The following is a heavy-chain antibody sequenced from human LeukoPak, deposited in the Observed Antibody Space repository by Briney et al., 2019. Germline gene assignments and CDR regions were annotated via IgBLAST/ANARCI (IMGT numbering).Heavy chain of an antibody. CDR1: GYTFFSYG. CDR3: ARDNPTLFDY. CDR2: ISAYSGNT. J-gene: IGHJ4*02. V-gene: IGHV1-18*01. Sequence: ASVKVSCKASGYTFFSYGMSWVRQAPGQGLEWMGWISAYSGNTDYARKSQGRVTLTTDTSTSTAYMELRSLRSDDTAVYYCARDNPTLFDYWGQGTLVTVSS.